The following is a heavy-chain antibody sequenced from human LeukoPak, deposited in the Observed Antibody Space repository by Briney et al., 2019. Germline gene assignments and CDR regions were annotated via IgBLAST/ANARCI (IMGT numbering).Heavy chain of an antibody. V-gene: IGHV1-8*01. D-gene: IGHD3-9*01. CDR3: ARGVLRYFDWLSNRRTDAYYFDY. Sequence: ASVKVCCKASGYTFTSYDINWVRQATGQGLEWMGWMNPNSGNTGYAQKFQGRVTMTRNTSISTAYMELSSLRSEDTAVYYCARGVLRYFDWLSNRRTDAYYFDYWGQGTLVTVSS. CDR1: GYTFTSYD. CDR2: MNPNSGNT. J-gene: IGHJ4*02.